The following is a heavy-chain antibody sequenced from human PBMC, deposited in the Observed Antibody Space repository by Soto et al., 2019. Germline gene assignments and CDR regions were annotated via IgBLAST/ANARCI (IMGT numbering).Heavy chain of an antibody. Sequence: QITLKESGPTLVKPTQTLTLTCTFSGFSLSTSGVGVGWIRQPPGKALEWLALIYWNDDKRYSPSLKSRLTITKDTSKNRVVLTMTNMDPVDTATYYCAHSEGSWYGFDYWGQGTLVTVSS. CDR2: IYWNDDK. CDR1: GFSLSTSGVG. D-gene: IGHD6-13*01. V-gene: IGHV2-5*01. J-gene: IGHJ4*02. CDR3: AHSEGSWYGFDY.